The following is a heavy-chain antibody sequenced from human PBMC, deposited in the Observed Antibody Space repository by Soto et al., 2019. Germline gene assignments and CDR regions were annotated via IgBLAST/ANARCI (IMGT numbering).Heavy chain of an antibody. J-gene: IGHJ5*02. D-gene: IGHD2-15*01. CDR1: GFTVSSNY. CDR3: ARELGIYCSGGSCYSGTNWFDP. CDR2: IYSGGST. Sequence: GGSLRLSCAASGFTVSSNYMSWVRQAPGKGLEWVSVIYSGGSTYYADSVKGRFTISRDNSKNTLYLQMNSLRAEDTAVYYCARELGIYCSGGSCYSGTNWFDPWGQGTLVTVSS. V-gene: IGHV3-53*01.